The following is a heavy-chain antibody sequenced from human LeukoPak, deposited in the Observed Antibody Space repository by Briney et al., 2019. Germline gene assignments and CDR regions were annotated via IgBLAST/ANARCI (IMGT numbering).Heavy chain of an antibody. CDR2: IKQDGSAK. D-gene: IGHD2-2*01. Sequence: PGRSLRLSCTASGFTFSDSWMTWVRQPPGKGLEWVVNIKQDGSAKYYVDSVKGRFTISRDNAKNSLYLQMDSLRVEDTATYYCARWRGSTSERSDYWSQGTLVTVSS. J-gene: IGHJ4*02. CDR3: ARWRGSTSERSDY. V-gene: IGHV3-7*01. CDR1: GFTFSDSW.